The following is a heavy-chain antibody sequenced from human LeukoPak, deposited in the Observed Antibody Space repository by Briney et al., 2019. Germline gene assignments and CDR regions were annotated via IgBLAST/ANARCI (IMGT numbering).Heavy chain of an antibody. J-gene: IGHJ4*02. V-gene: IGHV4-39*01. D-gene: IGHD3-3*01. Sequence: PSETLSLTCTVSGGSISSSSYYWGWIRQPPGKWVEWIGSIYYSGSTYYNPSLKSRVTISVDTSKNQFSLKLSSVTAADTAVYYCARRYDFWSGYFDYWGQGTPVTVSS. CDR3: ARRYDFWSGYFDY. CDR1: GGSISSSSYY. CDR2: IYYSGST.